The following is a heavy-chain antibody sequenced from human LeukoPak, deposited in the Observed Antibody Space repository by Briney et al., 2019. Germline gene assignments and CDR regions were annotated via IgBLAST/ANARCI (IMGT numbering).Heavy chain of an antibody. CDR3: ASGYSSGWYGY. CDR2: INAGNGNT. Sequence: GASVRVSCKASGYTFTSYAMHWVRQAPGQRLEWMGWINAGNGNTKYSQKFQGRVTITPDTSASTAYMELSSLRSEDTAVYYCASGYSSGWYGYWGQGTLVTVSS. V-gene: IGHV1-3*01. CDR1: GYTFTSYA. D-gene: IGHD6-19*01. J-gene: IGHJ4*02.